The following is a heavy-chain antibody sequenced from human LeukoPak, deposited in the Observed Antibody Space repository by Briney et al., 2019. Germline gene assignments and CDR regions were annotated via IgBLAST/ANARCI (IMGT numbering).Heavy chain of an antibody. CDR3: ASGRGFTVTKTIYDY. Sequence: GGSLRLSCAVPGFTFNNCEMNWVRQAPGKGLEWVSYISGSGSTISYADSVRGRFTISRDNAKNSLYLQMNSLRAEDTAVYYCASGRGFTVTKTIYDYWGQGTLVTVSS. D-gene: IGHD4-17*01. CDR2: ISGSGSTI. CDR1: GFTFNNCE. J-gene: IGHJ4*02. V-gene: IGHV3-48*03.